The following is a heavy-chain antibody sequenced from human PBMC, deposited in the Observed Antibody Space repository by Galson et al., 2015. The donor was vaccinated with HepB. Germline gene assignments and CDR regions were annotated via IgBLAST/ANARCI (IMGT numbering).Heavy chain of an antibody. D-gene: IGHD6-6*01. CDR3: AKGGPSSSSKRFDP. J-gene: IGHJ5*02. Sequence: SLRLSCAASGFTFSSYGMSWVRQAPGKGPEWVSTISSSGTSTYYADSVKGRFTVSRDNFRNTLYLQMNSLRADDTAVYYCAKGGPSSSSKRFDPWGQGTLVTVSS. CDR1: GFTFSSYG. V-gene: IGHV3-23*01. CDR2: ISSSGTST.